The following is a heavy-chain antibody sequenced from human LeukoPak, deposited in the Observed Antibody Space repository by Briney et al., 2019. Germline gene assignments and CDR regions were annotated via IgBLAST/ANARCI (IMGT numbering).Heavy chain of an antibody. D-gene: IGHD3/OR15-3a*01. CDR1: GFSFSDYG. CDR3: AKDSSEGSPDWLRHFDY. CDR2: ISKDGGKK. Sequence: PGGSLRLSCEASGFSFSDYGMHWVRQAPGKGLEWVAVISKDGGKKNYGDSVKGRFTISRDVSENTLYLQMNSLTIEDTAVYFCAKDSSEGSPDWLRHFDYWGQGTLVTVSS. V-gene: IGHV3-30*18. J-gene: IGHJ4*02.